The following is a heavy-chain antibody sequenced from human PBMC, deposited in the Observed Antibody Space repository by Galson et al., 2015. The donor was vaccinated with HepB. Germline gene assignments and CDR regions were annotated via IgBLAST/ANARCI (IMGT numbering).Heavy chain of an antibody. J-gene: IGHJ4*02. CDR2: IYSGGST. CDR3: ARESKYYDKGGFDY. CDR1: GFTVSSNY. Sequence: SLRLSCAASGFTVSSNYMSWVRQAPGKGLEWVSVIYSGGSTYYADSVKGRFTISRDNSKNTLYLQMNSLRAEDTAVYYCARESKYYDKGGFDYWGQGTLVTVSS. V-gene: IGHV3-66*01. D-gene: IGHD3-22*01.